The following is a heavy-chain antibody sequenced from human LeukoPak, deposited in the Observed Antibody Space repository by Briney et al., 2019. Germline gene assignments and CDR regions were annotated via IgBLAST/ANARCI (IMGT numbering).Heavy chain of an antibody. CDR3: ASYVDTVRYDAFDV. D-gene: IGHD5-18*01. V-gene: IGHV3-74*01. Sequence: GGSLRLSCAASGFTFSSYWMNWVRHAPGKGLVWVSRIHPDGKNTAYADSVKGRFTISRDNARNTLFLQMNSLRAEDAAVYYCASYVDTVRYDAFDVWGQGTMVTVSS. CDR2: IHPDGKNT. J-gene: IGHJ3*01. CDR1: GFTFSSYW.